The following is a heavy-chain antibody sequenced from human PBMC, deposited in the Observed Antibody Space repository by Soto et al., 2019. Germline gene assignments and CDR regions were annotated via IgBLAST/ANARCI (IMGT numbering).Heavy chain of an antibody. V-gene: IGHV1-69*09. Sequence: QVQLVQSGAEVKKPESSVKVSCKTSGGTFVRHVISWVRQAPGQGPEWMGKINPLSGIPNYAQTFQDRVTFTADTDSSTAYMELSSMRSDDTAVYYCATPACAATWCSTSHNLDHWGQGTLVTVSS. J-gene: IGHJ4*02. CDR1: GGTFVRHV. D-gene: IGHD2-2*01. CDR2: INPLSGIP. CDR3: ATPACAATWCSTSHNLDH.